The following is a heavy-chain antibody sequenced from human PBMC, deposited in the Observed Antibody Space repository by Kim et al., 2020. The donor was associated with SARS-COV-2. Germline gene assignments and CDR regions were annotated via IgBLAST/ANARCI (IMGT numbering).Heavy chain of an antibody. Sequence: SETLSLTCTVSGGSISGGGYYWSWIRQHPGKGLEWIGYIYYSGSTYYNPSLKSRVTISVDTSKNQFSLKLSSVTAADTAVYYCARDFRQYSSGWSSPFDPWGQGTLVTVSS. J-gene: IGHJ5*02. CDR1: GGSISGGGYY. CDR3: ARDFRQYSSGWSSPFDP. V-gene: IGHV4-31*03. CDR2: IYYSGST. D-gene: IGHD6-19*01.